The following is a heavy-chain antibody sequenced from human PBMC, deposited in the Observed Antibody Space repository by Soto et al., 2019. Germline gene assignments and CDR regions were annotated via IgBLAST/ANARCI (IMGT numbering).Heavy chain of an antibody. CDR1: GGSISSGGYY. V-gene: IGHV4-31*03. CDR3: ARGPSMVREVMRYYYGMDV. CDR2: IYYSGST. J-gene: IGHJ6*02. Sequence: QVQLQESGPGLVKPSQTLSLTCTVSGGSISSGGYYWSWIRQHPGKGLEWIGYIYYSGSTYYNPSLKSRVTISVDTSKNQFSLKLSSVTAADTAVYYCARGPSMVREVMRYYYGMDVWGQGTTVTVSS. D-gene: IGHD3-10*01.